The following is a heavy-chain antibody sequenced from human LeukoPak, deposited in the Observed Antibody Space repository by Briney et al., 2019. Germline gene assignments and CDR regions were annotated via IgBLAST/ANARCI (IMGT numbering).Heavy chain of an antibody. CDR1: GFTFSGYF. V-gene: IGHV3-11*01. CDR2: ISSSRYDK. D-gene: IGHD4-11*01. CDR3: ARMTNRALDI. Sequence: GGSLRLSCAASGFTFSGYFMSWIRQAPGKGLEWVSGISSSRYDKYYADSVKGRFTVSRDNAKNSLSLQVNSLRGEDTAVYYCARMTNRALDIWGQGTMVTVSS. J-gene: IGHJ3*02.